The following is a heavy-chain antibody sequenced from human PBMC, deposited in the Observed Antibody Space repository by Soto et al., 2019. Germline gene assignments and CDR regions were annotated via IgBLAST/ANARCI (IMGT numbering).Heavy chain of an antibody. V-gene: IGHV4-39*01. CDR1: GGSISSSSYY. J-gene: IGHJ4*02. Sequence: QLQLQESGPGLVKPSETLSLTCTVSGGSISSSSYYWGWIRQPPGKGLEWIGSIYYSGSTYYNPSLKSRVTISADTSKNQFSLKLSSVTAADTSVYYCASSGWWYFDYWGQGTLVTDSS. CDR2: IYYSGST. CDR3: ASSGWWYFDY. D-gene: IGHD6-19*01.